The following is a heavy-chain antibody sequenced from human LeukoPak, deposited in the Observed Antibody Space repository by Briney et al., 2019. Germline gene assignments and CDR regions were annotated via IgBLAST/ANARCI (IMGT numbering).Heavy chain of an antibody. J-gene: IGHJ4*03. CDR2: IWYDGSKT. CDR1: GFIFSSYS. CDR3: RIYNTSRSDY. Sequence: PGGSLRLSCAASGFIFSSYSMHWVRQAPGKGLEWVAVIWYDGSKTYYADSVQGRFTVSRDNSKNTLYLQMSSLRDDATVVYYCRIYNTSRSDYWGQGALVTVSS. V-gene: IGHV3-33*01. D-gene: IGHD2-15*01.